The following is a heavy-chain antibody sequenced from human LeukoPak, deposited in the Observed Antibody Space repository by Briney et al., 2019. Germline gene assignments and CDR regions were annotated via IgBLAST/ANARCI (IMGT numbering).Heavy chain of an antibody. V-gene: IGHV3-7*01. J-gene: IGHJ4*02. Sequence: GGSLRLSCAASGFTISAYWMSWVRQAPGKGLQWVANIKEDGSEKYYVDSVKGRFTISRDNAKNLLHLQMNSLSAEDTALYYCAKGGGGIFDYWGQGTLVTVSS. D-gene: IGHD2-15*01. CDR3: AKGGGGIFDY. CDR1: GFTISAYW. CDR2: IKEDGSEK.